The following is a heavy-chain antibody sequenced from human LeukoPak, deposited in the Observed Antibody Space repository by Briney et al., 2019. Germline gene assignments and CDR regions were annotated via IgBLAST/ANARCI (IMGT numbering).Heavy chain of an antibody. V-gene: IGHV1-8*01. J-gene: IGHJ4*02. D-gene: IGHD3-3*01. Sequence: ASVKVSCKASGYTFTSYDINWVRQATGQGLEWMGWMNPNSGNTGYAQKFQGRVTMTRNTSISTAYVELSSLRSEDTAVYYCARSTLSAIFGVVIDRRFDYWGQGTLATVSS. CDR2: MNPNSGNT. CDR3: ARSTLSAIFGVVIDRRFDY. CDR1: GYTFTSYD.